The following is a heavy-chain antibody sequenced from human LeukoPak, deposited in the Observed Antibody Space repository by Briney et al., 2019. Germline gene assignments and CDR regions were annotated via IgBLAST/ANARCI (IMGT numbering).Heavy chain of an antibody. D-gene: IGHD2-15*01. V-gene: IGHV3-9*01. CDR2: LSWNSGSI. CDR3: AKGKSSGRGAIDY. Sequence: GGSLRLSCAASGFRFDDYAMYWARQAPGKGLEWVSGLSWNSGSIGYVDSVKGRFTISRDNAKNSLYLQMNSLRIEDTAFYYCAKGKSSGRGAIDYWGQGTLVTVSS. CDR1: GFRFDDYA. J-gene: IGHJ4*02.